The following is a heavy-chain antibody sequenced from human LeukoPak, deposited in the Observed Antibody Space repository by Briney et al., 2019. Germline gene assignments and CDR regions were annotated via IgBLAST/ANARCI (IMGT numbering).Heavy chain of an antibody. CDR1: GASISTSGYF. Sequence: SETLSLTCTVSGASISTSGYFWSWIRQPAGKGLEWIGRIYTSGSTNYNPSLKSRVTVSVDTSKNQFSLKLSSVTAADTAVYYCGRGYGSGTVLVWGKGTTVTVSS. J-gene: IGHJ6*03. V-gene: IGHV4-61*02. CDR3: GRGYGSGTVLV. D-gene: IGHD3-10*01. CDR2: IYTSGST.